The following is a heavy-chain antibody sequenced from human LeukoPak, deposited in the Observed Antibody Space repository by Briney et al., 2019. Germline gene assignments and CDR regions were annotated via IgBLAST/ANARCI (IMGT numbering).Heavy chain of an antibody. CDR1: GGSISSYY. J-gene: IGHJ6*03. V-gene: IGHV4-59*08. CDR3: SACSGGSCYSYYYYMDV. D-gene: IGHD2-15*01. CDR2: IYYSGST. Sequence: PSETLSLTCTVSGGSISSYYWSWIRQPPGKGLEWIGYIYYSGSTNYNPSLKSRVTISVDTSKNQFSLKLSSVTAADTAVYYCSACSGGSCYSYYYYMDVWGKGTTVTVSS.